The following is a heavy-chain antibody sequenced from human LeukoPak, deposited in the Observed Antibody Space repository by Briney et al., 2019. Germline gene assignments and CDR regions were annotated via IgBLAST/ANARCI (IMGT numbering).Heavy chain of an antibody. D-gene: IGHD2-15*01. CDR2: ISPIFGTA. V-gene: IGHV1-69*05. CDR3: AREGYCSGGSCYGY. Sequence: ASVKVSCKASVGTFTSYAIRWVRQAPGQGLVWMGGISPIFGTANYAQKFQGRVTITTYESTSTAYMELSSLRSEDTAVYYCAREGYCSGGSCYGYWGQGTLVTVSS. J-gene: IGHJ4*02. CDR1: VGTFTSYA.